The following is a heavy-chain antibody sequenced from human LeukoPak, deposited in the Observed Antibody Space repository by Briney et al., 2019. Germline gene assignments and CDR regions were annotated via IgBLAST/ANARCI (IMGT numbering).Heavy chain of an antibody. D-gene: IGHD2-15*01. CDR1: GFTFSDYY. CDR3: ATSRYCIGGSCSSDYYFGLDV. Sequence: KPAGSLSLSCAASGFTFSDYYMRWIRQAPGQGLGWLSSMSTDTSFAYYADSVKGRFTISRDNVKNSLLLQMNGLRVEDTGIYYWATSRYCIGGSCSSDYYFGLDVWGHGTTVTVS. J-gene: IGHJ6*02. V-gene: IGHV3-11*06. CDR2: MSTDTSFA.